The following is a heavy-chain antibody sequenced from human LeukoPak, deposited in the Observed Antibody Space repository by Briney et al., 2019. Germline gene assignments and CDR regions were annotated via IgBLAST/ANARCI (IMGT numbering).Heavy chain of an antibody. CDR2: FDPEDGET. D-gene: IGHD6-6*01. CDR1: GYTLTELS. J-gene: IGHJ6*04. V-gene: IGHV1-24*01. CDR3: ARGSSIAARQPPDV. Sequence: ASVKVSCKVSGYTLTELSMHWVRQAPGKGLEWMGGFDPEDGETIYAQKFQGRVTMTEDTSTDTAYMELSSLRSEDTAVYYCARGSSIAARQPPDVWGKGTTVTVSS.